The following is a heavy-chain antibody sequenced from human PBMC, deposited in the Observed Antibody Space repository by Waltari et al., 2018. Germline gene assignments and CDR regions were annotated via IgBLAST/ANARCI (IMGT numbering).Heavy chain of an antibody. D-gene: IGHD3-3*01. CDR2: IKSKIDGGTT. V-gene: IGHV3-15*01. J-gene: IGHJ4*02. CDR3: AGGPGTYWSGLLDY. Sequence: EVQLVESGGHLVKAGGSLRLSCEVSGFTFSKIWPSWVRQAPGKGLEWVGRIKSKIDGGTTDYAAPVRGRFTISRDDSKNMFYLEMDSLKTEDTAVYYCAGGPGTYWSGLLDYWGQGTLVTVSS. CDR1: GFTFSKIW.